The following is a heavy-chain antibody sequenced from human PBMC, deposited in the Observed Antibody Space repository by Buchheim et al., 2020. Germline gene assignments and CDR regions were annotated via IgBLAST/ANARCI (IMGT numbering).Heavy chain of an antibody. V-gene: IGHV3-7*01. J-gene: IGHJ4*02. CDR3: ARDFSGWDYFDY. CDR1: GFTFSSYW. Sequence: EVQLVESGGGLVQPGGSLRLSCAAPGFTFSSYWMSWVRQAPGKGLEWVANIKQDGSEKYYVDSVKGRFTISRDNAKNSLYLQMNSLRAEDTAVYYCARDFSGWDYFDYWGQGTL. D-gene: IGHD6-19*01. CDR2: IKQDGSEK.